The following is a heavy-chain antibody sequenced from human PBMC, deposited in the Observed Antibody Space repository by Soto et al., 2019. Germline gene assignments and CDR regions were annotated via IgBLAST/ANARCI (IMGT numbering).Heavy chain of an antibody. D-gene: IGHD2-15*01. CDR3: AAMEDVVVVGVDY. J-gene: IGHJ4*02. V-gene: IGHV3-30*03. Sequence: QVQLVESGGGVVQPGRSLRLSCAASGFTFSSYGMHWVRQAPGKGLEWVAVISYDGSNKYYADSVKGRFTISRDNSKNTLYLQMNSLRAEDTAVYYCAAMEDVVVVGVDYWGQGTLVTVSS. CDR2: ISYDGSNK. CDR1: GFTFSSYG.